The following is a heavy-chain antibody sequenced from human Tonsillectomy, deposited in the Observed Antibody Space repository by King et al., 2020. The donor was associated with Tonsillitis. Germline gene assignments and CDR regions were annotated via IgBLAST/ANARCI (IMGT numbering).Heavy chain of an antibody. CDR1: GFTFSDYY. V-gene: IGHV3-11*01. J-gene: IGHJ2*01. CDR2: ISSSGSTI. CDR3: ARERTYYYDSRGYFDL. D-gene: IGHD3-22*01. Sequence: QLVQSGGGLVKPGGSLRLSCAASGFTFSDYYMSWIRQAPGKGLEWVSYISSSGSTIYYADSVKGRFTISRDNAKNSLYLQMNSLRAADTAVYYCARERTYYYDSRGYFDLWGRGTLVTVSS.